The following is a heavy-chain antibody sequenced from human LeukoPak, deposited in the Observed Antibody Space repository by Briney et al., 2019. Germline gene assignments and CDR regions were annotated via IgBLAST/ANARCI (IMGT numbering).Heavy chain of an antibody. CDR2: ISGSGGST. J-gene: IGHJ4*02. CDR1: GFTFSSYA. Sequence: GGSLRLSCAASGFTFSSYAMSWARQAPGKGLEWVSAISGSGGSTYYADSVKGRFTISRDNSKNTLYLQMNSLRAEDTAVYYCARDLGFTIFSHFDYWGQGTLVTVSS. V-gene: IGHV3-23*01. D-gene: IGHD3-9*01. CDR3: ARDLGFTIFSHFDY.